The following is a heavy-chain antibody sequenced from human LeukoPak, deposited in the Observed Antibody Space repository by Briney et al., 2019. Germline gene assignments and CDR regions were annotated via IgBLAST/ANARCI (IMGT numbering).Heavy chain of an antibody. CDR1: GGPLSGYY. CDR3: ARAAGYFDTSGYFRVRGFHGMDV. CDR2: INRSGST. J-gene: IGHJ6*02. D-gene: IGHD3-22*01. V-gene: IGHV4-34*01. Sequence: STTLSLTCTISGGPLSGYYWNWIRQPPGKGLEWIGEINRSGSTNYSPSLKSRVSISVDTSKNQFSLKLTSITAADTAVYYCARAAGYFDTSGYFRVRGFHGMDVWGQGTTVTVSS.